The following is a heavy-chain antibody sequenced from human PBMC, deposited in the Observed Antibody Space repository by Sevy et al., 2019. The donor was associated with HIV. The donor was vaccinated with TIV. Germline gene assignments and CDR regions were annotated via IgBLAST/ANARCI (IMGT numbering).Heavy chain of an antibody. CDR2: FDPEDGKT. CDR3: ATTKDYYDSSGYPFDY. CDR1: GHTLSEFA. Sequence: ASVKVSCKVSGHTLSEFAMHWVRLAPGKELEWIGTFDPEDGKTLHAQKFQGRVTMTEDTSTDTAYMEVNNLRSEDTAVYYCATTKDYYDSSGYPFDYWGQGTLVTVSS. V-gene: IGHV1-24*01. J-gene: IGHJ4*02. D-gene: IGHD3-22*01.